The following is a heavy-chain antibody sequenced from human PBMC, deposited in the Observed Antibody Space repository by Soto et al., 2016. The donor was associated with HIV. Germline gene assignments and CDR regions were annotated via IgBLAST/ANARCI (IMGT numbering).Heavy chain of an antibody. CDR3: AREWGSGSYNYFDY. CDR2: IIPIFRTP. CDR1: GGTFSRYT. D-gene: IGHD3-10*01. V-gene: IGHV1-69*13. Sequence: QVQLVQSGAEVKKPGSSVKVSCKASGGTFSRYTISWVRQVPGQGFEWMGGIIPIFRTPTYSQKFQGRVTITADESTSTTYMELSSLRSDDTAVYYCAREWGSGSYNYFDYWGQGTLVTVSS. J-gene: IGHJ4*02.